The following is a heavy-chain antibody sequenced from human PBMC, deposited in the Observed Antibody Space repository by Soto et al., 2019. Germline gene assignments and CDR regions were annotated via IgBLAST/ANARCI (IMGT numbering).Heavy chain of an antibody. Sequence: ASVKVSCKTSGYTFIGFYVHWVRQAPGHGLEWMGWINPNSGGTNYAQKFQGRVTMTRDTASGTAYMDLRRLTSDDTAVYYCARDRKMEVAGTVDYWGQGTMVTVSS. J-gene: IGHJ4*02. D-gene: IGHD6-19*01. V-gene: IGHV1-2*02. CDR3: ARDRKMEVAGTVDY. CDR2: INPNSGGT. CDR1: GYTFIGFY.